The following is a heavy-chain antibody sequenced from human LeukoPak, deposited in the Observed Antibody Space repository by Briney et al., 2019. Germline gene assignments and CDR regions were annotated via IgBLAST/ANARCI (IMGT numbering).Heavy chain of an antibody. CDR2: INTYNGKT. J-gene: IGHJ5*02. V-gene: IGHV1-18*01. CDR1: GYTFSSSG. CDR3: ARDGGDGVLWSGGLWPRFVNWFDP. Sequence: ASVKVSCKASGYTFSSSGINWVRQAPGQGLEWMGWINTYNGKTNYAQKFQGRVTMTTDTSTSTAYMGLRSLTSDDTAGYYCARDGGDGVLWSGGLWPRFVNWFDPWGQGTLVTVSS. D-gene: IGHD3-10*01.